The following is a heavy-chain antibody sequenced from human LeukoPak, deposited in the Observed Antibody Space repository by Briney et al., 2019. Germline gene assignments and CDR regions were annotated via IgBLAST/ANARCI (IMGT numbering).Heavy chain of an antibody. CDR2: ISSSSSTI. CDR1: GFTFSSYS. D-gene: IGHD1-7*01. CDR3: AREAPYNWNFHDAFDI. J-gene: IGHJ3*02. Sequence: PGGSLRLSCAASGFTFSSYSMNWVRQAPGKGLEWVSYISSSSSTIYYADSVKGRFTISRDNAKNSLYLQMNSLRAEDTAVYYCAREAPYNWNFHDAFDIWGQGTMVTVSS. V-gene: IGHV3-48*01.